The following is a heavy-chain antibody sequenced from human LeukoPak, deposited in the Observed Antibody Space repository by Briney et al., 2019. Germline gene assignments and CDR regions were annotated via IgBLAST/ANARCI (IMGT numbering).Heavy chain of an antibody. CDR3: ARLYYDSSGYLRSFDY. CDR1: GGSISSSSYY. Sequence: SETLSLTCTVSGGSISSSSYYWGWIRQPPGKELEWIGSIYYSGSTYYNPSLKSRVTISVDTSKNQFSLKLSSVTAADTAVYYCARLYYDSSGYLRSFDYWGQGTLVTVSS. V-gene: IGHV4-39*01. J-gene: IGHJ4*02. CDR2: IYYSGST. D-gene: IGHD3-22*01.